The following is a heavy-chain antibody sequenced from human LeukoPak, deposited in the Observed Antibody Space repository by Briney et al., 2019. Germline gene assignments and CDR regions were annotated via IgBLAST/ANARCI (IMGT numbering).Heavy chain of an antibody. D-gene: IGHD4-17*01. J-gene: IGHJ5*02. CDR1: GFTFSSFA. CDR3: IVFGDSNH. Sequence: GGSLRLSCAASGFTFSSFAMSWVRQAPGKGLEWVSAIHTSGDTCYADSVKGRFTISRDTSKNTLYLQINSLRVEDTAVYYCIVFGDSNHWGQGTLVTVSS. CDR2: IHTSGDT. V-gene: IGHV3-23*05.